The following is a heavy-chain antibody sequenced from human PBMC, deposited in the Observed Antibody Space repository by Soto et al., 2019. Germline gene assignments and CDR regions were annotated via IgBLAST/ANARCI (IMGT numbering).Heavy chain of an antibody. Sequence: QVQLVQSGAEVKKPGSSVKVSCKASGGTFSSYTISWVRQAPGQGLEWMGRIIPILGIANYAQKFQGRDTITADKSTSTANKELSSLRSEETDVYYCARGEVAVDEVGFDYWGQGTLVTVSS. CDR3: ARGEVAVDEVGFDY. V-gene: IGHV1-69*02. CDR2: IIPILGIA. CDR1: GGTFSSYT. J-gene: IGHJ4*02. D-gene: IGHD6-19*01.